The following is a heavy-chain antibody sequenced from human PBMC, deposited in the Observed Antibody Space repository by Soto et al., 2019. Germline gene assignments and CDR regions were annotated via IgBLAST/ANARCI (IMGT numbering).Heavy chain of an antibody. CDR2: VKSNSDGGTT. D-gene: IGHD2-15*01. CDR1: GFTFANSW. CDR3: NTCRRGNCYGPVDD. Sequence: EVQLVESGGGLVKPGGSLRLSCAASGFTFANSWMSWVRQAPGKGLEWVGRVKSNSDGGTTDYAAPVKGRFTISRDDSKNTMYLQMNRLEIEDTAIYYCNTCRRGNCYGPVDDWGKGAAVTVPS. J-gene: IGHJ6*04. V-gene: IGHV3-15*01.